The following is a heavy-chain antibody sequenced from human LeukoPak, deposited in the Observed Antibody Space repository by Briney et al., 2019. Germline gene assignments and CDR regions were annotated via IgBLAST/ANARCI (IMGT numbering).Heavy chain of an antibody. Sequence: SETLSLTCAVSGGSISSSNWWSWVRQPPGKGLEWIGYIYYSGSTSYNPSLKSRVTISVGTSKNQFSLKLSSVTAADTAVYYCAREEALGSGSFDYWGQGTLVTVSS. D-gene: IGHD1-26*01. CDR3: AREEALGSGSFDY. V-gene: IGHV4-4*02. J-gene: IGHJ4*02. CDR2: IYYSGST. CDR1: GGSISSSNW.